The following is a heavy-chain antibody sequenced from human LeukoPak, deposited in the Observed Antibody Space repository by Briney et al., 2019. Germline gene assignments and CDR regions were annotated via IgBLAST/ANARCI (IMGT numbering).Heavy chain of an antibody. J-gene: IGHJ4*02. V-gene: IGHV3-53*01. Sequence: GGSLRLSCAASGFTVSSNYMSWVRQAPGKGLEWVSVIYSGGSTYYADSVKGRFTISRDNSKNTLYLQMNSLRAEDTAVYYCAREGYCSSTSCYNDYWGQGTLVTVSS. CDR1: GFTVSSNY. CDR2: IYSGGST. CDR3: AREGYCSSTSCYNDY. D-gene: IGHD2-2*02.